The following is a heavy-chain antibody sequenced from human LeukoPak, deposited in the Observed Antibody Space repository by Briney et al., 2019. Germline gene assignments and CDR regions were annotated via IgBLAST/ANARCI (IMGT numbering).Heavy chain of an antibody. J-gene: IGHJ3*02. Sequence: ASVKVSCKASGYTFTVYYLHWVRQGPGQGLEWMGWINPNSGGTHYARKFQGRVTMTRDTSISTAYMELSRLKSDDTAVYFCARSRDSRGYPDAFDIWGQGTMVTVSS. CDR2: INPNSGGT. CDR1: GYTFTVYY. V-gene: IGHV1-2*02. CDR3: ARSRDSRGYPDAFDI. D-gene: IGHD3-22*01.